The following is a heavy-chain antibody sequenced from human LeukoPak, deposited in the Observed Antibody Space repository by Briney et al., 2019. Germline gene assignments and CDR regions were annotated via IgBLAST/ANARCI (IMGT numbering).Heavy chain of an antibody. CDR3: ARRKDSSGRYPIDAFDI. D-gene: IGHD6-19*01. J-gene: IGHJ3*02. V-gene: IGHV4-59*08. CDR1: GGSISCYY. CDR2: IYYSGST. Sequence: SETLSLTCTVSGGSISCYYWSWIRQPPSKGLAWIGYIYYSGSTNYNPSLKSRVTISVDTSKNQFSLKLSSVTAADTAVYYCARRKDSSGRYPIDAFDIWGQGTMVTVSS.